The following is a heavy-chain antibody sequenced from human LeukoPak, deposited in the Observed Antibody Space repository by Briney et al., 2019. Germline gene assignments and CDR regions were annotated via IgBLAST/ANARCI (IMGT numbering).Heavy chain of an antibody. CDR3: ARGNLERTYYDILTGTYGMDV. CDR1: GGTFSSYA. V-gene: IGHV1-69*01. CDR2: IIPIFGTA. D-gene: IGHD3-9*01. Sequence: SVKVSCKASGGTFSSYAISWVRQAPGQGLEWMGGIIPIFGTANYAQKFQGRVTITADESTSTAYMELSSLRSEDTAVCYCARGNLERTYYDILTGTYGMDVWGKGTTVTVSS. J-gene: IGHJ6*04.